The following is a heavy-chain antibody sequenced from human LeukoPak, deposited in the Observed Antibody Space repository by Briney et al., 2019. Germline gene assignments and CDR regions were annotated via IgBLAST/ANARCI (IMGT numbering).Heavy chain of an antibody. V-gene: IGHV3-23*01. CDR2: IPGSGGGT. CDR3: AKGVHTTVITLFDY. CDR1: GFTFSNAW. D-gene: IGHD4-23*01. J-gene: IGHJ4*02. Sequence: GGSLRLSCAASGFTFSNAWMSWVRQAPGKGLEWVSDIPGSGGGTYYADSVKGRFTISRDNSKNTLYLQMNSLRAEDTAVYYCAKGVHTTVITLFDYWGQGTLVTVSS.